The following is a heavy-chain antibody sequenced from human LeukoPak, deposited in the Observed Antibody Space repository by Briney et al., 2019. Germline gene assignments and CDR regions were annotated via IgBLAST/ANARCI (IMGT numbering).Heavy chain of an antibody. D-gene: IGHD5-18*01. V-gene: IGHV3-30*04. CDR3: ASEGYSYAFDY. CDR2: ISYDGSNK. J-gene: IGHJ4*02. CDR1: GFTFSSYA. Sequence: GRSLRLSCAASGFTFSSYAMHWVRQAPGKGLEWVAVISYDGSNKYYADSVKGRFTISRDNSKNTLYLQMNSLRAEDTAVYYCASEGYSYAFDYWGQGTLVTVSS.